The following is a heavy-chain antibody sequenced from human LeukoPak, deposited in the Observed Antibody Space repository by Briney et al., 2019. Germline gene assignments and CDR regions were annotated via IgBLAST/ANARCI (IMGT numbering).Heavy chain of an antibody. J-gene: IGHJ4*02. CDR1: GFTFSSYA. V-gene: IGHV3-23*01. CDR3: AELVGYYIDF. CDR2: ISGSGGST. Sequence: GGSLRLSCAASGFTFSSYAMSWVRQAPGKGLEWVSAISGSGGSTYYADSVKGRFTISRDNSKNTLHLQMNSLRAEDTAVYYCAELVGYYIDFWGQGTLVTVSS. D-gene: IGHD2-8*02.